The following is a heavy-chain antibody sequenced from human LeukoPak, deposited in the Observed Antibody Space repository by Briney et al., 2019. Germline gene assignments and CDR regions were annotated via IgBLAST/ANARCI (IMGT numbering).Heavy chain of an antibody. J-gene: IGHJ5*02. CDR2: IYYSGST. Sequence: SETLSLTCTVSGGSISSSSYYWGWIRQPPGKGLEWIGSIYYSGSTYYNPSLKSRVTISVDTSKNQFSLKLSSVTAADTAVYYCARDTIEWGYYGSGSFLSWGQGTLVTVSS. V-gene: IGHV4-39*07. CDR3: ARDTIEWGYYGSGSFLS. D-gene: IGHD3-10*01. CDR1: GGSISSSSYY.